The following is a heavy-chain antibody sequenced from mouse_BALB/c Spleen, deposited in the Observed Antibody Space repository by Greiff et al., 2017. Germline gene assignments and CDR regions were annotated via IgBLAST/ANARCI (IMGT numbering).Heavy chain of an antibody. CDR1: GFTFSSYA. J-gene: IGHJ3*01. CDR2: ISSGGST. CDR3: ARDRGAY. Sequence: EVMLVESGGGLVKPGGSLKLSCAASGFTFSSYAMSWVRQTPEKRLEWVASISSGGSTYYPDSVKGRFTISRDNARNILYLQMSSLRSEDTAMYYCARDRGAYWGQGTLVTVSA. V-gene: IGHV5-6-5*01. D-gene: IGHD3-1*01.